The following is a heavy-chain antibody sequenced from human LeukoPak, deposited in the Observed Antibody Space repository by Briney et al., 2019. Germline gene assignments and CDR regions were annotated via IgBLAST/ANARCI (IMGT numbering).Heavy chain of an antibody. CDR1: GFPFRSYG. CDR2: IWYDGSKK. Sequence: PGRSLRLSCAAAGFPFRSYGMHWGRQAPGKGLEWGAVIWYDGSKKYYGDSVKGRFTTSRDNSKNTLYLQVNSLRAEDTAVYYCARIYCGGDCLDAAPLSDAFDIWGQGTMVTVSS. V-gene: IGHV3-33*01. J-gene: IGHJ3*02. D-gene: IGHD2-21*02. CDR3: ARIYCGGDCLDAAPLSDAFDI.